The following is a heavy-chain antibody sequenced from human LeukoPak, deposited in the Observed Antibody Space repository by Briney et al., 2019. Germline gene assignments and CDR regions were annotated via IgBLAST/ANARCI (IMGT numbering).Heavy chain of an antibody. CDR2: INPNSGGT. Sequence: VASVKVSCKASGYTFTGYYMHWVRQAPGQWLEWMGWINPNSGGTNYAQKFQGWVTMTRDTSISTAYMELSRLRSDDTAVYYCARVRALYDSSGYLFYWGQGTLVTVSS. V-gene: IGHV1-2*04. D-gene: IGHD3-22*01. J-gene: IGHJ4*02. CDR3: ARVRALYDSSGYLFY. CDR1: GYTFTGYY.